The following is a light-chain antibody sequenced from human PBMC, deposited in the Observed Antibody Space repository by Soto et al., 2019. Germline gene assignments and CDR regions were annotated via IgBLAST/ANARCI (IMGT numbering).Light chain of an antibody. Sequence: QSALTQPASVSGSPGQSITISCTGTSSDAGGYNYVSWYQQHPGKAPKLMIYEVSNRPSGVSNRFSGSKSGSTASLTISGLQAEDEADYYCSSYTSSSTLVFGTGTKVTVL. CDR1: SSDAGGYNY. J-gene: IGLJ1*01. CDR3: SSYTSSSTLV. CDR2: EVS. V-gene: IGLV2-14*01.